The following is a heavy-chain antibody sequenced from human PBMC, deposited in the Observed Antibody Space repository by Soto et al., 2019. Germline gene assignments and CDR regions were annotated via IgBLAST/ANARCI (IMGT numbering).Heavy chain of an antibody. Sequence: QVQLQESGPGLVKPSQTLSLTCTVSGGSISSGGYYWSWFRQHPGKGLEWIGYIYYSGSTYYNPSLKSRVTISVDTSKNQFSLKLSSVTAADTAVYYCARMYGSGSYQFDPWGQGTLVTVSS. CDR1: GGSISSGGYY. D-gene: IGHD3-10*01. J-gene: IGHJ5*02. CDR2: IYYSGST. CDR3: ARMYGSGSYQFDP. V-gene: IGHV4-31*03.